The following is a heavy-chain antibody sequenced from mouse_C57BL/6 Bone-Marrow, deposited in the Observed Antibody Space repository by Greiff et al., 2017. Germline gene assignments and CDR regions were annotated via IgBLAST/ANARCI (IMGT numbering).Heavy chain of an antibody. V-gene: IGHV1-81*01. Sequence: VQVVESGAELARPGASVKLSCKASGYTFTSSGISWVKQRTGQGLEWIGEIYPRSGNTYYNEKFKGKATLTADKSSSTAYMELRSLTSEDSAVYFCARTYGSSYQYYFDYWGQGTTLTVSS. CDR1: GYTFTSSG. J-gene: IGHJ2*01. CDR2: IYPRSGNT. D-gene: IGHD1-1*01. CDR3: ARTYGSSYQYYFDY.